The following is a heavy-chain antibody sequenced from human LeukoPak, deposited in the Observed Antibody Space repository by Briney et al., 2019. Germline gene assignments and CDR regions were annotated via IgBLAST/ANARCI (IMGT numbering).Heavy chain of an antibody. J-gene: IGHJ4*02. CDR1: GFSVISNY. D-gene: IGHD2-15*01. V-gene: IGHV3-66*01. Sequence: GGSLRLSCAVSGFSVISNYMSWVRQAPGKGLEWVSVIYSGGSTYSADSVKGRFAISRDNSKNTLYLQMNSLRAEDTAVYYCARGLGRPALDYWGQGTLVTVSS. CDR2: IYSGGST. CDR3: ARGLGRPALDY.